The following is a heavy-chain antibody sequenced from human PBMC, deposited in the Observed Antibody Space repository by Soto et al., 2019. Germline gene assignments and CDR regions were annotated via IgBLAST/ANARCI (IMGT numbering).Heavy chain of an antibody. D-gene: IGHD3-22*01. CDR3: AREGVGSSGFNWYFDL. J-gene: IGHJ2*01. Sequence: QVQLVESGGGVVQPGRSLRLSCAASGFIFSSYGMHWVRQAPGKGLEWVAVIWYDGSNKYYADSVKGRFTISRDNSKKTLYLQMNSLRDEDTAVYYCAREGVGSSGFNWYFDLWGRGTLVTVSS. CDR2: IWYDGSNK. V-gene: IGHV3-33*01. CDR1: GFIFSSYG.